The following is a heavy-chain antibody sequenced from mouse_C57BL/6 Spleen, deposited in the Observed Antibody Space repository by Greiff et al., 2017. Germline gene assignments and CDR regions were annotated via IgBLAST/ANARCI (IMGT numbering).Heavy chain of an antibody. CDR2: IDPSDSET. CDR1: GYTFTSYW. CDR3: AIITTVVATEGYYAMDY. D-gene: IGHD1-1*01. Sequence: VQLQQPGAELVRPGSSVKLSCKASGYTFTSYWMHWVKQRPIQGLEWIGNIDPSDSETHYNQKFKDKATLTVDKSSSTAYMQRSSLTSEDSAVYYCAIITTVVATEGYYAMDYWGQGTSVTVSS. J-gene: IGHJ4*01. V-gene: IGHV1-52*01.